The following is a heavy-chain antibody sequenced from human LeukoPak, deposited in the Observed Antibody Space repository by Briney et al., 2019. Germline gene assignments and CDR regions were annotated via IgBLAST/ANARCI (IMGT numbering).Heavy chain of an antibody. Sequence: GGSLRLSCAASGFTFSSYGMNWVRQAPGKGLEWVSYISSSGSTIYYADSVKGRFTISRGNSKNTLYLQVNSLRAEDTAVYYCAKDARGYSSSWPGFPSNYYFDYWGQGTLVTVSS. D-gene: IGHD6-13*01. V-gene: IGHV3-48*01. CDR1: GFTFSSYG. CDR3: AKDARGYSSSWPGFPSNYYFDY. CDR2: ISSSGSTI. J-gene: IGHJ4*02.